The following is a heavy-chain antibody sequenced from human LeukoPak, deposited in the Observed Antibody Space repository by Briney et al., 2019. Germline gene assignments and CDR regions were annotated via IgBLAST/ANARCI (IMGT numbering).Heavy chain of an antibody. J-gene: IGHJ4*02. V-gene: IGHV3-30*18. D-gene: IGHD3-10*01. CDR2: ISYDGYNK. CDR3: AKKGYAGSGTHSYYFDY. Sequence: GRSLRLSCAASEFTFSSYVMHWVRQAPGKGLEWVALISYDGYNKYYADSVKGRFSISRDNSQNTLYLQMNSLRAEDTAVYYCAKKGYAGSGTHSYYFDYWGQGALVTVSS. CDR1: EFTFSSYV.